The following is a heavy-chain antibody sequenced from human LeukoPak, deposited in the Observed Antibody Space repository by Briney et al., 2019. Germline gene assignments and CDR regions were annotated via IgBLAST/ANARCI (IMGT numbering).Heavy chain of an antibody. CDR1: GGSISSSSYY. CDR2: IYYSGST. CDR3: ARERARLKATTVVTRDRRNWFDP. J-gene: IGHJ5*02. V-gene: IGHV4-39*07. Sequence: PSETLSLTCTVSGGSISSSSYYWGWIRQPPGKGLEWIGSIYYSGSTYYNPSLKSRVTISVDTSKNQFSLKLSSVTAADTAVYYCARERARLKATTVVTRDRRNWFDPWGQGTLVTVSS. D-gene: IGHD4-23*01.